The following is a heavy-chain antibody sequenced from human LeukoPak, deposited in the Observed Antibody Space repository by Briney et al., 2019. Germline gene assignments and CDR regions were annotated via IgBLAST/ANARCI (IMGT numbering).Heavy chain of an antibody. V-gene: IGHV4-30-4*01. CDR3: ARVNGVTILGAFDI. CDR1: GGSISSGDYY. CDR2: IYYSGST. J-gene: IGHJ3*02. Sequence: SQTLSLTCTVSGGSISSGDYYWSWIRQPPGKGLEWIGYIYYSGSTYYNPSLKSRVTISVDTSKNQFSLKLSSVTAADTAVYYCARVNGVTILGAFDIWGQGTMVTVSS. D-gene: IGHD3-3*01.